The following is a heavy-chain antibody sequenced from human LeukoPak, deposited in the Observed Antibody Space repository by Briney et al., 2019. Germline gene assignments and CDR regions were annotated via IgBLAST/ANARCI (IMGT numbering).Heavy chain of an antibody. V-gene: IGHV3-23*01. CDR1: GFTFSSYA. J-gene: IGHJ5*02. D-gene: IGHD6-13*01. Sequence: GGSLRLSCAASGFTFSSYAMSWVRQAPGKGLEWVSAISGSGGTYYADSVKGRFTISRDNSKNTLYLQMNSLRAEDTAVFYCAKAPPEYSSSWGGWFDPWGQGTLVTVSS. CDR3: AKAPPEYSSSWGGWFDP. CDR2: ISGSGGT.